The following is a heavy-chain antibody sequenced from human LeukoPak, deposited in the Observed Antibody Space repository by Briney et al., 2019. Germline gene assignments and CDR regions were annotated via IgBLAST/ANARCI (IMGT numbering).Heavy chain of an antibody. Sequence: GGSLRLSCAASGFTFSSYWMSWVRQAPGKGLEWVANIKQDGSEKNYVDFVKGRFTISRDNAKTSLYLQMNSLRVEDTAVYYCARSLWPEDYWGQGTLVTVSS. V-gene: IGHV3-7*01. CDR3: ARSLWPEDY. CDR2: IKQDGSEK. D-gene: IGHD5-18*01. J-gene: IGHJ4*02. CDR1: GFTFSSYW.